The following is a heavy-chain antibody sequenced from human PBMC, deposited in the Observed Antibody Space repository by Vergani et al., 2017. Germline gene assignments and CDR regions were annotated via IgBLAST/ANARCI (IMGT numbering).Heavy chain of an antibody. Sequence: VHLAESGGGFFQPGGSLRLSCSASGFSLNRHAMYWVRQAPGKGLEWVVGISFDGTNEYYPDLVKGRFTISRDIAKNTLYLLVRSLRLEDTGVYHCVRDRGLCAGGRCYTEAWDYWGQGTLVTVSS. V-gene: IGHV3-30-3*01. D-gene: IGHD2-2*02. CDR3: VRDRGLCAGGRCYTEAWDY. CDR2: ISFDGTNE. CDR1: GFSLNRHA. J-gene: IGHJ4*02.